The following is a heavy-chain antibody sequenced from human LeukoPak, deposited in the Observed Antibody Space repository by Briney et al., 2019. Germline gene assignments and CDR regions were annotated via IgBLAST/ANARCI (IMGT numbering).Heavy chain of an antibody. V-gene: IGHV4-34*01. J-gene: IGHJ4*02. CDR1: GGSFSGYY. D-gene: IGHD5-12*01. CDR2: INHSGST. Sequence: TSETLSLTCAVYGGSFSGYYWSWIRQPPGKGLEWIGEINHSGSTNYNPSLKSRVTISVDTSKNQFSLKLSSVTAADTAVYYCARGRWLRYYFDYWGQGTLVTVSS. CDR3: ARGRWLRYYFDY.